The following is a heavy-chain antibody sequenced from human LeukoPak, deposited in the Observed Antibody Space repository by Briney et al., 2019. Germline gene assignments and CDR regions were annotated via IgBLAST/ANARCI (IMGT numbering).Heavy chain of an antibody. CDR1: GGTFSSYA. V-gene: IGHV1-69*01. CDR3: ARESGYCSSTSCFPFDY. Sequence: ASVKVSCKASGGTFSSYAISWVRQAPGQELEWMGGIIPIFGTANYAQKFQGRVTITADESTSTAYMELSSLRSEDTAVYYCARESGYCSSTSCFPFDYWGQGTLVTVSS. J-gene: IGHJ4*02. CDR2: IIPIFGTA. D-gene: IGHD2-2*01.